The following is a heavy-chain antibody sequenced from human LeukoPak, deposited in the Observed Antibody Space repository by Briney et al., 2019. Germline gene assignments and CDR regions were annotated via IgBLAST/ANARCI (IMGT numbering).Heavy chain of an antibody. CDR2: INPNSGGT. V-gene: IGHV1-2*02. CDR1: GYTFTGYY. CDR3: GRVGTRSSSSCYYYYYYMDV. J-gene: IGHJ6*03. D-gene: IGHD6-6*01. Sequence: ASVKVSCKASGYTFTGYYMHWVRQAPGQGLEWMGWINPNSGGTNYAQKFQGRVTMTRDTSISTAYMELSRLRSDDTAVYYCGRVGTRSSSSCYYYYYYMDVWGKGTTVTVSS.